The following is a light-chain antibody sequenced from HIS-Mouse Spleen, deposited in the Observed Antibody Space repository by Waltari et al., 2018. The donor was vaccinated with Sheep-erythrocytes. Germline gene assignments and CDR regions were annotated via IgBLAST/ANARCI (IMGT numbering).Light chain of an antibody. CDR3: YSTDSSGNHRV. Sequence: SYELTQPPSVSVSPGQTARITCSGDALPKKYASWYQPKSGQAPVLVIYEDSKRHSGIPERFSGSSSGTMATLTISGAQVEDEADYYCYSTDSSGNHRVFGGGTKLTVL. V-gene: IGLV3-10*01. CDR1: ALPKKY. J-gene: IGLJ2*01. CDR2: EDS.